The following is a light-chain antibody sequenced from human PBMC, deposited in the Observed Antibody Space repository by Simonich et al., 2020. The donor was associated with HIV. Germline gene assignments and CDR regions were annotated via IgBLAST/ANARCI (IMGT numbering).Light chain of an antibody. J-gene: IGKJ2*01. CDR3: QQYYNTPH. V-gene: IGKV1-NL1*01. CDR1: QPMINS. Sequence: DIQMTQSPSYLSASVGDRVTITCRASQPMINSLAWYQQKPGKAPKPLLYFASRLESGFPTRFSGSGSGTDFNLTISSLQAEDVAVYYFQQYYNTPHFGQGTKLEIK. CDR2: FAS.